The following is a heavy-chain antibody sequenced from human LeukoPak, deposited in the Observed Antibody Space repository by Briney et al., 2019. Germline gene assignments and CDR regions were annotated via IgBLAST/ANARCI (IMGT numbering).Heavy chain of an antibody. Sequence: GGTLRLSCAASGFTFTSYGMSWVRQAPGKGLEWVAVISYDGSNKYYADSVKGRFTISRDNSKNTLYLQMNSLRAEDAAVYYCARDLVGATSYYYYYMDVWGKGTTVTVSS. J-gene: IGHJ6*03. CDR3: ARDLVGATSYYYYYMDV. CDR1: GFTFTSYG. CDR2: ISYDGSNK. V-gene: IGHV3-30*03. D-gene: IGHD1-26*01.